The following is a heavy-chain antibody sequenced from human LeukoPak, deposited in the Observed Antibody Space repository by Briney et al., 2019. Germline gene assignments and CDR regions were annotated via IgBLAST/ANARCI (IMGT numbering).Heavy chain of an antibody. Sequence: GGSLRLSCAASGFTFSSYSMNWVRQAPGKGLEWVSYISSSSSTIYYADSVKGRFTISRDNAKNSLYLQMNSLRAEDTAVYYCARTQRCGGSCYDYYYGMDVWGQRTTVTVSS. V-gene: IGHV3-48*01. CDR1: GFTFSSYS. CDR2: ISSSSSTI. J-gene: IGHJ6*02. CDR3: ARTQRCGGSCYDYYYGMDV. D-gene: IGHD2-15*01.